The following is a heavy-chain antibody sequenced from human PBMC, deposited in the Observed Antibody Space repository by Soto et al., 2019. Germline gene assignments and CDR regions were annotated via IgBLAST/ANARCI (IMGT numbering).Heavy chain of an antibody. J-gene: IGHJ4*02. CDR1: GFTFSSYG. CDR3: AKSNGYSYGSKDY. D-gene: IGHD5-18*01. Sequence: GGSLRLSCAASGFTFSSYGMHWVRQAPGKGLEWVAVISYDGSNKYYADSVKGRFTISRDNSKNTLYLQMNSLRAEDTAVYYCAKSNGYSYGSKDYWGQGTLVTVSS. V-gene: IGHV3-30*18. CDR2: ISYDGSNK.